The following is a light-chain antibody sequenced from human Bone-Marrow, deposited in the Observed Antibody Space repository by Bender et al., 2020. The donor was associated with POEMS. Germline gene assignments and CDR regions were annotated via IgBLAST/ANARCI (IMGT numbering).Light chain of an antibody. V-gene: IGLV1-40*01. Sequence: QSVLTQPPSVSGAPGQRVTISCTGSSSNTGSGYDINWYQHLPGTAPKLLIYGYNNRPSGVPDRFSGSRSGTSASLAITGLQAEDEADYYCQSYDSRLSGSVFGGGTKLTVL. CDR1: SSNTGSGYD. J-gene: IGLJ2*01. CDR3: QSYDSRLSGSV. CDR2: GYN.